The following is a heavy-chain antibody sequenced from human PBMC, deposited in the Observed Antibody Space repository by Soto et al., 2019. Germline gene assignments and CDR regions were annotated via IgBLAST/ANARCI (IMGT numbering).Heavy chain of an antibody. CDR2: ISYDGSNK. J-gene: IGHJ3*02. D-gene: IGHD6-13*01. V-gene: IGHV3-30*04. CDR1: GFTFSSYA. Sequence: PGGSLRLSCAASGFTFSSYAMHWVRQAPGKGLEWVAYISYDGSNKYYADSVKGRFTISRDNSKNTLYLQMNSLRAEDTAVYYCAKLAAAALGGIWGQGTMVTVSS. CDR3: AKLAAAALGGI.